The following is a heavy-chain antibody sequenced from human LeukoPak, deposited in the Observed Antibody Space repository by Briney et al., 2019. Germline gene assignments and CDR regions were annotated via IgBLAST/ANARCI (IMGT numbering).Heavy chain of an antibody. V-gene: IGHV3-48*03. CDR2: ISSSSSTI. J-gene: IGHJ4*02. D-gene: IGHD3-16*01. Sequence: GGSLRLSCAASGFTFSSYEMIWVRQALGKGLEWISFISSSSSTIYYADSVKGRFTISRDNAKNSVYLQMNSLRAEDTAMYYCARDRGYSHAYSHQPDYWGQGTLVTVSS. CDR1: GFTFSSYE. CDR3: ARDRGYSHAYSHQPDY.